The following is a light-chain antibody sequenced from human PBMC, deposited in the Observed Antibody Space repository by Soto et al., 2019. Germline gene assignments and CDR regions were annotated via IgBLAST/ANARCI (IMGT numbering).Light chain of an antibody. Sequence: QSALTQPASVSGSPGQSITISCTGTSSDVGGYNYVSWYQQHPGKAPQLMIYDVSKRPSGVSNRFSGSKSGNTASLTSSGLQAEDEADYYCSSYTSSSTVVFGGGTKLTVL. CDR1: SSDVGGYNY. CDR2: DVS. V-gene: IGLV2-14*01. CDR3: SSYTSSSTVV. J-gene: IGLJ2*01.